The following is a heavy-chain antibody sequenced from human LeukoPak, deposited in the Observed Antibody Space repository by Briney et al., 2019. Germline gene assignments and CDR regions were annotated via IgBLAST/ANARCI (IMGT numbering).Heavy chain of an antibody. Sequence: GRSLRLSCVASGFTFSSYAMHWVRQAPGKGLEWVALISYDGSTKLSADSVKGRFSISRDNSKNILCLHMDSLRAADTAVYYCARDPPGGAAVSWGQGTLVTVSS. D-gene: IGHD3-10*01. CDR3: ARDPPGGAAVS. V-gene: IGHV3-30*04. J-gene: IGHJ5*02. CDR2: ISYDGSTK. CDR1: GFTFSSYA.